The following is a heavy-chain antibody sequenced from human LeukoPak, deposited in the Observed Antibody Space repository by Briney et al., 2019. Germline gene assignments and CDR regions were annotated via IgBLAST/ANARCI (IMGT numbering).Heavy chain of an antibody. Sequence: SETLSLTCAVSGDSISCCYWTWIRQSAGKGLEWIGRVFISGSTNYNPSLQGRVTMSVDRTKSQFSLRLSSVTAADTAVYYCVRQGYNYGAFNAWGQGTLVTVSS. CDR1: GDSISCCY. J-gene: IGHJ4*02. CDR2: VFISGST. CDR3: VRQGYNYGAFNA. V-gene: IGHV4-4*07. D-gene: IGHD5-18*01.